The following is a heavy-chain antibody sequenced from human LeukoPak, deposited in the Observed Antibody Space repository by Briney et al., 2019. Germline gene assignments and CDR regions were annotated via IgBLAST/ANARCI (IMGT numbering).Heavy chain of an antibody. CDR1: GFTFSSYW. CDR3: ARDIWELNAFDI. D-gene: IGHD1-26*01. J-gene: IGHJ3*02. V-gene: IGHV3-7*01. CDR2: IKQDGSEK. Sequence: PGGSLRLXCAASGFTFSSYWMSWVRQAPGKGLEWVANIKQDGSEKYYVDSVKGRFTISRVNAKNSLYLQMNSLRAEDTAVYYCARDIWELNAFDIWGQGTMVTVSS.